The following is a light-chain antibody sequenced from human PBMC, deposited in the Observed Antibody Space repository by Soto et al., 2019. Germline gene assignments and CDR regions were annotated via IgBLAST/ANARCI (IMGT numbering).Light chain of an antibody. CDR2: DAS. J-gene: IGKJ4*01. V-gene: IGKV1D-13*01. CDR3: QQFNNYHLT. Sequence: AIQLTQSPSSLSASVGDRVTITCRASQGISSALAWYQQKPGKDPKLLIYDASSLESGVPSRFSGSGSGTDFTLTISSLQPEDFATYYCQQFNNYHLTVSGGTKVEIK. CDR1: QGISSA.